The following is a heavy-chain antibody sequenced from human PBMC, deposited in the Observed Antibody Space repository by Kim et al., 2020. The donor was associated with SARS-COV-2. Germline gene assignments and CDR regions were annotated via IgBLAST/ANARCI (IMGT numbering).Heavy chain of an antibody. J-gene: IGHJ4*02. V-gene: IGHV3-21*04. CDR3: ARDEGGRYFDS. Sequence: GGSLRLSCAASEFTFSTSTMNWVRQAPGKGLEWVSSISGGRNEIYYVDSMKGRFTISRDNAKNSLYLQMNSLRAEDTAVYYCARDEGGRYFDSWGQG. CDR1: EFTFSTST. CDR2: ISGGRNEI. D-gene: IGHD6-19*01.